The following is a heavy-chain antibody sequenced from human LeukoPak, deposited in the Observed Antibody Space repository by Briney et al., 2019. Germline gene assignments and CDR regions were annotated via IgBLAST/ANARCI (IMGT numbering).Heavy chain of an antibody. CDR1: GYTFTSYG. Sequence: ASVKVSCKASGYTFTSYGINWVRQAPGQGLEWMGWISAYNGNTNYAQKLQGRVTMTTDTSTSTAYMELRSLRSDDTAVYYCARDLTLEPLYYFDYWGQGTLVTVSS. V-gene: IGHV1-18*01. D-gene: IGHD1-1*01. CDR2: ISAYNGNT. J-gene: IGHJ4*02. CDR3: ARDLTLEPLYYFDY.